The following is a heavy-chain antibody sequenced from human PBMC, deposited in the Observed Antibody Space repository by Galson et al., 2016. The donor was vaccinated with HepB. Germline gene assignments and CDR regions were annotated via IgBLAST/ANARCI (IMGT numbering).Heavy chain of an antibody. CDR1: GGSFSGYY. Sequence: SETLSLTCAVYGGSFSGYYWNWVRQPPGKGLEWIGEINQSEGTNYNPSLKSRVTISSATSKNQLSLKLSAVSTADTAVYYCSRGRVWDYDPLTGYAYGLDYWGQGTLVTVSS. CDR2: INQSEGT. D-gene: IGHD3-9*01. V-gene: IGHV4-34*01. CDR3: SRGRVWDYDPLTGYAYGLDY. J-gene: IGHJ4*02.